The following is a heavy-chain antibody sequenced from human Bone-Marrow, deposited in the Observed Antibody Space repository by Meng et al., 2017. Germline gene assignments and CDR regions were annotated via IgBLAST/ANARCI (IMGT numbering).Heavy chain of an antibody. Sequence: VQVVECGGGLGKPGWSVRLSCAASGFTFSDNYMSWIRQATGKGLEWVSAIGTGGDTYYSGSVKGRFTISREDAKNTLYLQMNSLRVGDTAVYYCAKAALSNFDYWGQGTLVTVSS. J-gene: IGHJ4*02. D-gene: IGHD3-3*02. CDR2: IGTGGDT. V-gene: IGHV3-13*01. CDR1: GFTFSDNY. CDR3: AKAALSNFDY.